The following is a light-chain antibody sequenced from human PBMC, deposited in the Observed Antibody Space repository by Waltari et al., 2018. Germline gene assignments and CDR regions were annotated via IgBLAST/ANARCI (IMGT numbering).Light chain of an antibody. J-gene: IGKJ2*01. CDR2: AAS. Sequence: DIQMTQSPSSLSASVGARVTITCRASQSISSYLNWYQQKPGKAPKLLSYAASSLQSGVPSRFSGSGSGTDFTLTSSSLQPEDFATYYCQQSYSTPDPLGQGTKLEI. CDR3: QQSYSTPDP. V-gene: IGKV1-39*01. CDR1: QSISSY.